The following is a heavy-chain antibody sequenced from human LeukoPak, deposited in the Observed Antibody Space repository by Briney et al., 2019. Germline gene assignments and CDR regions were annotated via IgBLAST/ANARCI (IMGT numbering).Heavy chain of an antibody. CDR2: INHSGST. V-gene: IGHV4-34*01. CDR1: GRSFSGYY. Sequence: SETLSLTCAVYGRSFSGYYWSWIRQPPGKGLEWIGEINHSGSTNYNPSLKSRVTISVDTSKNQFSLKLSSVTAADTAVYYCARREGYFDYWGQGTLVTVSP. CDR3: ARREGYFDY. J-gene: IGHJ4*02.